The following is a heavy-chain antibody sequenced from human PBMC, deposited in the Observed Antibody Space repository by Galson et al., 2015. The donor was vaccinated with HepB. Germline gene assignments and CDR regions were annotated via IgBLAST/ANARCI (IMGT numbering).Heavy chain of an antibody. V-gene: IGHV3-21*01. J-gene: IGHJ4*02. D-gene: IGHD6-6*01. Sequence: SLRLSCAASGFTFSSYSMNWVRQAPGKGLEWVSSISSSSSYIYYADSVKGRFTISRDNAKNSLYLQMNSLRAEDTAVYYCARTPYSSSSEDYFDYWGQGTLVTVSS. CDR3: ARTPYSSSSEDYFDY. CDR2: ISSSSSYI. CDR1: GFTFSSYS.